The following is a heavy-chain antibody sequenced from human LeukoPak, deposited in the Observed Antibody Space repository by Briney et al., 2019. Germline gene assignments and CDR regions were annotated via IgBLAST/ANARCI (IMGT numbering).Heavy chain of an antibody. CDR3: ARVARDGYMVFYFDY. CDR1: GGTFSSYA. J-gene: IGHJ4*02. V-gene: IGHV1-69*13. Sequence: SVKVSCKASGGTFSSYAISWVRQAPGQGLEWMGGIIPIFGTANYAQKFQGRVTITADESTSTAYMELSSLRSEDTAVYYCARVARDGYMVFYFDYWGQGTLVTVSS. D-gene: IGHD5-24*01. CDR2: IIPIFGTA.